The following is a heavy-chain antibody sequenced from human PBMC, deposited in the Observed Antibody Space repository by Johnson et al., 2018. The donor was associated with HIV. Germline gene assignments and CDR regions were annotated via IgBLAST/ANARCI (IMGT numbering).Heavy chain of an antibody. CDR3: AKDMRGREYDEGPSDYYDFGRDYPGRDTRGVVGVFDI. CDR1: GFTFSTYW. Sequence: VQLVESGGGLVKSGGSLRLSCAASGFTFSTYWMHWVRQTPGKGLVWVSRISSDGSSTTYAVSVRGRFTISIDNSKNSLYLQMNSLRAGDTAVYYCAKDMRGREYDEGPSDYYDFGRDYPGRDTRGVVGVFDIWGQGTMVTVSS. CDR2: ISSDGSST. V-gene: IGHV3-74*01. D-gene: IGHD3-3*01. J-gene: IGHJ3*02.